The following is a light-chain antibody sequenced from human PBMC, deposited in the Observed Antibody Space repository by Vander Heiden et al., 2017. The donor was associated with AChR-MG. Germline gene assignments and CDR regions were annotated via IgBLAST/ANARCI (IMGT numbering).Light chain of an antibody. CDR1: SGSIARNY. J-gene: IGLJ2*01. CDR3: QSYDSDSHGVL. V-gene: IGLV6-57*02. CDR2: EDK. Sequence: NFMLSPPHSVSSSPGKTVTISCTGSSGSIARNYVQWYQQRPGSAPTTVIYEDKQRPSGVPDRFSGSIDSSSNSASLTISGLQTEDEADYYCQSYDSDSHGVLFGGGTKLTVL.